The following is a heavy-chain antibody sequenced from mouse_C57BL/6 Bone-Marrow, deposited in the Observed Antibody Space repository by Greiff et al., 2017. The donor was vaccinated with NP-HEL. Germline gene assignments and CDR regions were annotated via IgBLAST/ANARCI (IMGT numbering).Heavy chain of an antibody. V-gene: IGHV1-26*01. J-gene: IGHJ3*01. CDR1: GYTFTDYY. CDR3: ARRVITTATGTGWFAY. D-gene: IGHD1-1*01. Sequence: VQLQQSGPELVKPGASVKISCKASGYTFTDYYMNWVKQSHGKSLEWIGDINPNNGGTSYNQKFKGKATLTVDKSSSTAYMELRSLTSEDSAVYYCARRVITTATGTGWFAYWGQGTLVTVSA. CDR2: INPNNGGT.